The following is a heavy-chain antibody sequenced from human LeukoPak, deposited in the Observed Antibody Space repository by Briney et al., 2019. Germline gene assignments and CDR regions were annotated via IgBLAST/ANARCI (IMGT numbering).Heavy chain of an antibody. V-gene: IGHV3-23*01. CDR1: GFTFSNYA. CDR3: AKDIYGDYGGLDY. J-gene: IGHJ4*02. Sequence: GGSLRLSCAASGFTFSNYAMNWVRQAPGKGLEWVSTIINSGGSTYYADSVKGRFTISRDSSKNTLYLQMNSLREEDTAVYYCAKDIYGDYGGLDYWGQGTLVTVSS. D-gene: IGHD4-17*01. CDR2: IINSGGST.